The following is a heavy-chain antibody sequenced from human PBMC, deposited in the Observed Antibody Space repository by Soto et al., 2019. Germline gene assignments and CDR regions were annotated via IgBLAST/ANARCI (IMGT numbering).Heavy chain of an antibody. CDR3: ARDQGRYSSSSGYYYHGMDV. D-gene: IGHD6-6*01. CDR1: GGFVSSGNYY. V-gene: IGHV4-61*01. CDR2: MSHSGGT. Sequence: SETLSLTCAVYGGFVSSGNYYWSWIRQPPGKGLEWIGEMSHSGGTHFNPSLKSRVTISVDKSKNQFSLKLSSVTAADTAVYYCARDQGRYSSSSGYYYHGMDVWGQGTTVTVSS. J-gene: IGHJ6*02.